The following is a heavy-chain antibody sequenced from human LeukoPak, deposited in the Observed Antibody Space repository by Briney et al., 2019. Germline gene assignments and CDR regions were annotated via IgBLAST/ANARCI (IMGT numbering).Heavy chain of an antibody. CDR3: ARGPPNWGYDY. CDR1: GYTFTSYD. Sequence: ASVKVSCKASGYTFTSYDFNWVRQATGQRPEWMGWMSPNSGDTGCAQKFQDRVTMTRNTSISTAYMELSSLRSDDTAVYYCARGPPNWGYDYWGPGTLVTVSS. D-gene: IGHD7-27*01. J-gene: IGHJ4*02. V-gene: IGHV1-8*01. CDR2: MSPNSGDT.